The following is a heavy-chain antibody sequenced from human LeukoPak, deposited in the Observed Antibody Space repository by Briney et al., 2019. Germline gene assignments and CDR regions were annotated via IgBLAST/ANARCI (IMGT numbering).Heavy chain of an antibody. Sequence: ASVKVSCKASGYTFTGYYMHWVRQAPGQGLEWMGWINPKSGGTNYEQKFQGRVIMTRDTSISTAYMELSSLRSDDTAVYYCARHMTTANSWFDPWGQGTLVTVSS. V-gene: IGHV1-2*02. CDR3: ARHMTTANSWFDP. J-gene: IGHJ5*02. D-gene: IGHD1-1*01. CDR2: INPKSGGT. CDR1: GYTFTGYY.